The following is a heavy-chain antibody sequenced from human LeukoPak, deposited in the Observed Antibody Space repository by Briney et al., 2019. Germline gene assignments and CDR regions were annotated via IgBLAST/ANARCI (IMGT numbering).Heavy chain of an antibody. J-gene: IGHJ4*02. CDR1: GGSISSSSYY. Sequence: SETLSLTCTVSGGSISSSSYYWGWIRQPPGKGLEWIGSIYYSGSTYYNPSLKSRVTISVDTSKNQFSLKLSSVTAADTAVYYCTGVEYCTNGVCLSDYWGQGTLVTVSS. CDR2: IYYSGST. D-gene: IGHD2-8*01. V-gene: IGHV4-39*07. CDR3: TGVEYCTNGVCLSDY.